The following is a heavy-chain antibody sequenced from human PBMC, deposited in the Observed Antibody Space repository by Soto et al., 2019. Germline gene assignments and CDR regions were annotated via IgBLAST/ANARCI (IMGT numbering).Heavy chain of an antibody. J-gene: IGHJ4*02. V-gene: IGHV1-69*13. CDR2: IIPIFGTA. Sequence: GASVKVSCKASGGTFSSYAISWVRQAPGQGLEWMGGIIPIFGTANYAQKFQGRVTIIADESTSTAYMELNSLRDDDTAVYYCARDRDAYCSKGVCSGPYFDYWGRGTLVTVSS. CDR3: ARDRDAYCSKGVCSGPYFDY. CDR1: GGTFSSYA. D-gene: IGHD2-8*01.